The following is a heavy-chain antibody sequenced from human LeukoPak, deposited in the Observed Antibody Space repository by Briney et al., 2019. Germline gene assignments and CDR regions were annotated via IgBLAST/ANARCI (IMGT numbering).Heavy chain of an antibody. V-gene: IGHV3-66*01. Sequence: GGSLSLSFAASGFTVSSNYMSWVRQAPGKGLEWVSVIYSGGTTYYADSVKGRFTISKDNSKNTLYLQMNSLRAEDTAVYYCARDLYVDIVAPSGMDVWGQGTTVTVSS. CDR3: ARDLYVDIVAPSGMDV. CDR2: IYSGGTT. CDR1: GFTVSSNY. D-gene: IGHD5-12*01. J-gene: IGHJ6*02.